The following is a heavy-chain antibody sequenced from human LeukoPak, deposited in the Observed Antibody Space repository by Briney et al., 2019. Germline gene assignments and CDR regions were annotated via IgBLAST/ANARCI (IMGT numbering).Heavy chain of an antibody. D-gene: IGHD2-21*02. J-gene: IGHJ4*02. CDR2: INPNSGDT. Sequence: GASVTVSCKASGYTFTGYYVHWVRQAPGQGLEWMGRINPNSGDTNYAQKFQGRVTMTRDTSISTAYMELSRPRSDDTAVYYCARDYCGGDCFPDYWGQGTLVTVSS. CDR3: ARDYCGGDCFPDY. V-gene: IGHV1-2*06. CDR1: GYTFTGYY.